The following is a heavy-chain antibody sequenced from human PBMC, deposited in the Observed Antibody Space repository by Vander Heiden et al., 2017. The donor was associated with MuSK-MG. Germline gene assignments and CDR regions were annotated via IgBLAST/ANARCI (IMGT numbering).Heavy chain of an antibody. D-gene: IGHD3-3*01. Sequence: EVQLLESGGGLVQPGGSLRLSCAASGFTFSSYAMSWVRQAPGKGLEWVSAISGSGGSTYYADSVKGRFTISRDNSKNTLYLKMNSLRAEDTAVYYCAKRCLEWLLFDYWGQGTLVTVYS. J-gene: IGHJ4*02. CDR1: GFTFSSYA. CDR3: AKRCLEWLLFDY. CDR2: ISGSGGST. V-gene: IGHV3-23*01.